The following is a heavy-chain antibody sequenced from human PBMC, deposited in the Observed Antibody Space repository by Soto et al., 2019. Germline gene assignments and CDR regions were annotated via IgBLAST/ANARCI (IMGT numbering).Heavy chain of an antibody. Sequence: ASVKVSCKASGYTFTSYDINWVRQATGQGLEWMGWMNPNSGNTNYAQKFQERVTITRNMSTSTAYMELSSLRSEDTAVYYCAAARYYYDSSGPSNDAFDIWGQGTMVTVSS. CDR1: GYTFTSYD. V-gene: IGHV1-8*01. J-gene: IGHJ3*02. CDR2: MNPNSGNT. CDR3: AAARYYYDSSGPSNDAFDI. D-gene: IGHD3-22*01.